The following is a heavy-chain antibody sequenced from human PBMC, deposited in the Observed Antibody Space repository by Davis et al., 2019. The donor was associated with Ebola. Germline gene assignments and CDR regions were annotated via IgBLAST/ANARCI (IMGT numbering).Heavy chain of an antibody. D-gene: IGHD1-1*01. CDR3: LTTSRSIPHDY. CDR2: IRPDGSER. Sequence: GESLKISCAASGFTVSSNYMSWVRQAPGKGLEWVGNIRPDGSERQYVDSLKGRFTISRDNARNLVYLQIDSLRVEDTAVYYCLTTSRSIPHDYWGQGSLVTVSS. V-gene: IGHV3-7*03. CDR1: GFTVSSNY. J-gene: IGHJ4*02.